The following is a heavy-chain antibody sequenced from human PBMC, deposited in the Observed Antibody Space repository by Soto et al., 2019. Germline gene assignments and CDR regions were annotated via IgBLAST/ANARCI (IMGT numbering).Heavy chain of an antibody. Sequence: ASVKVSCKASGYTFTSYYMHWVRPAPGQWLEWMGIINPSGGSTSYAHKFQGRVTITRDTSTSTVYMELSSLRSEDTAVYYCAHYIISYGMDVWGQGTTVTVSS. CDR2: INPSGGST. CDR1: GYTFTSYY. D-gene: IGHD2-2*02. CDR3: AHYIISYGMDV. V-gene: IGHV1-46*01. J-gene: IGHJ6*02.